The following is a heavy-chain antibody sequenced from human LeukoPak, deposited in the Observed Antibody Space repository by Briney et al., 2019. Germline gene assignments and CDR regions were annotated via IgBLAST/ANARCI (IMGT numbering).Heavy chain of an antibody. J-gene: IGHJ6*02. CDR1: GFTFSTHV. CDR2: ISDSGGST. CDR3: GRYYVMDV. V-gene: IGHV3-23*01. Sequence: PGGSLRLSCAASGFTFSTHVMNWVRQAPAKGLEWVSTISDSGGSTYYVDSVKGRFTISRDNSKSALYLQMNSLRAEDTAVYYCGRYYVMDVWGQGTSVTVSS.